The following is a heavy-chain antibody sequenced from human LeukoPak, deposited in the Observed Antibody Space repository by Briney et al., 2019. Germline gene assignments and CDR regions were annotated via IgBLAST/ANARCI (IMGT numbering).Heavy chain of an antibody. D-gene: IGHD2-21*02. CDR2: INPNSGNT. V-gene: IGHV1-8*01. Sequence: ASVKVSCKASGYTFTSYDINWVRQATGQGLEWMGWINPNSGNTGYAQKFQGRVTMTTDTSTSTAYMELRSLRSDDTAVYYCARDCGGDCYHHDYWGQGTLVTVSS. CDR1: GYTFTSYD. J-gene: IGHJ4*02. CDR3: ARDCGGDCYHHDY.